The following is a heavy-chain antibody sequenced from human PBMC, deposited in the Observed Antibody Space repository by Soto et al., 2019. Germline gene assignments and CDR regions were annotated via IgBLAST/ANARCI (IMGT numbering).Heavy chain of an antibody. Sequence: SETLSLTCTVSGGSISSYYWSWIRQPAGKGLEWIGRIYTSGSTNYNPSLKSRVTMSVDTSKNQFSLKLSSVTAADTAVYYCARDQEGRSSWYDWFDTWGQGTLVTVSS. CDR3: ARDQEGRSSWYDWFDT. J-gene: IGHJ5*02. CDR2: IYTSGST. CDR1: GGSISSYY. V-gene: IGHV4-4*07. D-gene: IGHD6-13*01.